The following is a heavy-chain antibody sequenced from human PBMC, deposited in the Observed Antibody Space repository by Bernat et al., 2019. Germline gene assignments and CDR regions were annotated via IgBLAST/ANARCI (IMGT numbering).Heavy chain of an antibody. CDR3: ARAVRCSGGSCYYVFDY. V-gene: IGHV3-74*01. J-gene: IGHJ4*02. D-gene: IGHD2-15*01. CDR1: GFTFSSYW. CDR2: INSDGSST. Sequence: EVQLVESGGGLVQPGGSLRLSCAASGFTFSSYWMHWVRQAPGKGLVWVSRINSDGSSTSYADSVKGRFTISRDNAKNTLYLQMNSLRAEDTAVYYCARAVRCSGGSCYYVFDYWGQGTLVTVS.